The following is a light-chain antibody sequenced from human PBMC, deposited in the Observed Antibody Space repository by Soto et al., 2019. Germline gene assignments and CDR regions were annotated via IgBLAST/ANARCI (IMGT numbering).Light chain of an antibody. CDR1: QSVSNNY. J-gene: IGKJ1*01. Sequence: VLTRSPDTLSISPGWRATLSFRASQSVSNNYLAWYQQKPGQAPKLVIYGASIRATGIPDRFSASGSGTDFTLTISRLEPEDFAVYYCQQYSRAPLTFGHGTKVDIK. V-gene: IGKV3-20*01. CDR3: QQYSRAPLT. CDR2: GAS.